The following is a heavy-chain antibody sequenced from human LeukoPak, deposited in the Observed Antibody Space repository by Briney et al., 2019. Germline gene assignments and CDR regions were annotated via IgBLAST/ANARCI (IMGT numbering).Heavy chain of an antibody. J-gene: IGHJ1*01. CDR1: GYTFTSYG. V-gene: IGHV1-69*05. CDR3: ATDNLAPSGVKYFQV. CDR2: IVPKFGST. D-gene: IGHD3-16*02. Sequence: ASVKVSCKASGYTFTSYGISWVRQAPGQGLEWMGGIVPKFGSTNYAQTFHDRLSITTDDSTSAAYMELSSLEAEDAAVYYCATDNLAPSGVKYFQVWGPGTLVTVSS.